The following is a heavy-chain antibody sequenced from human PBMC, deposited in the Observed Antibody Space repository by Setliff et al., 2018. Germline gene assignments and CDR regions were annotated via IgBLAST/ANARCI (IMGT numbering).Heavy chain of an antibody. D-gene: IGHD4-17*01. CDR2: INAGNGNT. J-gene: IGHJ6*03. CDR3: ARGATVVIYYYMDV. CDR1: GYTFTSYA. V-gene: IGHV1-3*01. Sequence: ASVKVSCKASGYTFTSYAMHWVRQAPGQRLEWMGWINAGNGNTKYSQKFQGRVTIIRDTSASTAYMELSSLRSEDTAVYYCARGATVVIYYYMDVWGKGTTVTVSS.